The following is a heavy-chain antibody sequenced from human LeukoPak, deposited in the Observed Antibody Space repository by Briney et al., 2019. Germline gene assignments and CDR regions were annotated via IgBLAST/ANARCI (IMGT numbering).Heavy chain of an antibody. V-gene: IGHV4-39*07. CDR1: GGSISSSSYY. CDR3: ARVSTYYYDSSGDY. Sequence: SETLSLTCTVSGGSISSSSYYWGWIRQPPGKGLEWIGSIYYSGSTYYNPSLKSRLTISVDTSKNQFSLKLSSVTAADTAVYYCARVSTYYYDSSGDYWGQGTLVTVSS. J-gene: IGHJ4*02. CDR2: IYYSGST. D-gene: IGHD3-22*01.